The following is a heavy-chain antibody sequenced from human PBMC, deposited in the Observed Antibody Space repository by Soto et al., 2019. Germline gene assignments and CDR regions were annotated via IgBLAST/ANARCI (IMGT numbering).Heavy chain of an antibody. CDR3: ARDGPGITIFGGPKGGYYGMDV. J-gene: IGHJ6*02. V-gene: IGHV4-59*01. CDR2: IYYSGST. CDR1: GGSISSYY. D-gene: IGHD3-3*01. Sequence: SETLSLTCTVSGGSISSYYWSWIRQPPGKGLEWIGYIYYSGSTNYNPSLKSRVTISVDTSKNQFSLKLSSLTAADTAVYYCARDGPGITIFGGPKGGYYGMDVWGQGTTVTVSS.